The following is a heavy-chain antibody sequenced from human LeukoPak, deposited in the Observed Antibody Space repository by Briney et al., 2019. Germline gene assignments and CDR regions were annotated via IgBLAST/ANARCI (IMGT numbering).Heavy chain of an antibody. D-gene: IGHD6-19*01. V-gene: IGHV1-69*05. CDR2: IIPIFGTA. J-gene: IGHJ5*02. CDR1: GGTFSSYA. CDR3: ARDMGGIAVPEARNWFDP. Sequence: ASVKVSCKASGGTFSSYAISWVRQAPGQGLEWMGGIIPIFGTANYAQKFQGRVTMTRDTSTSTVYMELSSLRSEDTAVYYCARDMGGIAVPEARNWFDPWGQGTLVTVSS.